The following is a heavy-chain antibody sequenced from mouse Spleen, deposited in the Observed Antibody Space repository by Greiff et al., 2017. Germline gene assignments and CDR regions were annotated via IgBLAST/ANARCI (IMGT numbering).Heavy chain of an antibody. Sequence: EVKLQESGAELVKPGASVKLSCTASGFNIKDTYMHWVKQRPEQGLEWIGRIDPANGNTKYDPKFQGKATITADTSSNTAYLQLSSLTSEDTAVYYCARSGNYRFFDYWGQGTTLTVSS. J-gene: IGHJ2*01. D-gene: IGHD2-1*01. V-gene: IGHV14-3*02. CDR3: ARSGNYRFFDY. CDR1: GFNIKDTY. CDR2: IDPANGNT.